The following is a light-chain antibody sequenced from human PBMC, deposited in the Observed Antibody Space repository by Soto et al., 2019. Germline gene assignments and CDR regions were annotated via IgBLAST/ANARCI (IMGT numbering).Light chain of an antibody. V-gene: IGKV1-39*01. CDR1: QSVSNY. CDR2: AAS. CDR3: QQSYTTPHT. Sequence: IQMTQSPSSLSASVGDRVTITCRASQSVSNYLNWYQQKVGKAPDLLIFAASSLQSGVPSRFSGSGSGTDFTLTISSLQPEDFATYYCQQSYTTPHTFGQGTKLEIK. J-gene: IGKJ2*01.